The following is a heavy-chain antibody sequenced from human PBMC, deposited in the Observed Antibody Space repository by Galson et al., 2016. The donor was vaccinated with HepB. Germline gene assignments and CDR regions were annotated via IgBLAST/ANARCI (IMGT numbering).Heavy chain of an antibody. CDR2: IYQGGTT. D-gene: IGHD5-24*01. J-gene: IGHJ5*02. CDR1: GGSINSNNW. Sequence: SETLSLTCAVSGGSINSNNWWNWVRQPPGKGLEWIGEIYQGGTTHYNSSLKSRVTISIDNSKNQFSLRMTSVTAADTAVYYCSGGELARGFDPWGQGSLVTVSS. V-gene: IGHV4-4*02. CDR3: SGGELARGFDP.